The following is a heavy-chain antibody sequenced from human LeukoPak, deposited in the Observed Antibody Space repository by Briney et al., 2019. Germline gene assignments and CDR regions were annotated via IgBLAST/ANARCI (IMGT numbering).Heavy chain of an antibody. J-gene: IGHJ4*02. CDR3: ARDQGDANY. V-gene: IGHV3-21*01. CDR1: GFTCSSYS. D-gene: IGHD3-10*01. Sequence: GGSLRLSCAASGFTCSSYSMNWVRQAPGKGLEGVSPISSSSSYIDYADSVKVRLTIARDNGKNSLYLQRNSLKVKDTACYYCARDQGDANYWGQGTLVTVSS. CDR2: ISSSSSYI.